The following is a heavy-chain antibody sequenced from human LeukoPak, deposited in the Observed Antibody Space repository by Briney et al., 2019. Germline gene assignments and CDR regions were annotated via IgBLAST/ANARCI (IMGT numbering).Heavy chain of an antibody. V-gene: IGHV3-21*01. Sequence: GSLRLSCAASGFTFSSYSMNWVRQAPGKGLEWVSSISSSRSYIYYADSVKGRFTISRDNAKNSLYLQMNSLRAEDTAVYYCARVRGYSYGYGQDYWGQGTLVTVSS. D-gene: IGHD5-18*01. CDR1: GFTFSSYS. J-gene: IGHJ4*02. CDR2: ISSSRSYI. CDR3: ARVRGYSYGYGQDY.